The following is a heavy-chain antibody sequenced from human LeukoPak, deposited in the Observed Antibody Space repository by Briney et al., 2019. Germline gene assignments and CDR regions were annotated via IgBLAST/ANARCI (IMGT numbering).Heavy chain of an antibody. Sequence: ASVKVSCKASGYTFTSYGTSWVRQAPGQGLEWMGWISAYNGNTNYAQKFQGRVTMTRDTSISTAYMELSRLRSDDTAVYYCARDGDLYPDAFDIWGQGTMVTVSS. V-gene: IGHV1-18*01. CDR3: ARDGDLYPDAFDI. CDR2: ISAYNGNT. D-gene: IGHD7-27*01. J-gene: IGHJ3*02. CDR1: GYTFTSYG.